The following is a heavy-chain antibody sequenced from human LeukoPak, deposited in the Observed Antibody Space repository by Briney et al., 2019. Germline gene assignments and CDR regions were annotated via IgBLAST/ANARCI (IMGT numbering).Heavy chain of an antibody. CDR2: INKDGSLK. Sequence: PGRSLRLSCAASGFTFTSYWMTWVRQAPGRGLEWVASINKDGSLKNYVDSVKGRFTISRDNAKNSLCLQMNSLRAEDTAVYYCSRDLYSNSTAYYHWGQGTLVAVSS. V-gene: IGHV3-7*04. D-gene: IGHD2-8*01. CDR3: SRDLYSNSTAYYH. J-gene: IGHJ5*02. CDR1: GFTFTSYW.